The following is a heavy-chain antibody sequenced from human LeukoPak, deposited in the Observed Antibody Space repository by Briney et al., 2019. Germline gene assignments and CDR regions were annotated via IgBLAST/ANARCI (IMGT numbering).Heavy chain of an antibody. V-gene: IGHV4-59*01. D-gene: IGHD3-22*01. Sequence: PSETLSLTCTVSGGSISSYYWSWIRQPPGKGLEWIGYIYYSGSSNYNPSLKSRVTISVDTSKNQFSLKLSSVTAADTAVYYCARSQRYSGYFPYFDYWRQGTLVIVSS. CDR2: IYYSGSS. CDR3: ARSQRYSGYFPYFDY. J-gene: IGHJ4*02. CDR1: GGSISSYY.